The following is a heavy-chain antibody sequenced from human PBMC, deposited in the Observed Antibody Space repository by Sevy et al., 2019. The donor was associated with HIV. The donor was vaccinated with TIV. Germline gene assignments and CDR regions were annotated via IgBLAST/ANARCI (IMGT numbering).Heavy chain of an antibody. CDR1: GFTFSTYT. Sequence: GGSLRLSCAASGFTFSTYTMNWVRQAPGRGLEWVSSISFSSNYIYYADSVKGRLTISRGNAKNSLYLQMSSLRAEDTAVYYCARPYGSGSWEAFDIWGQGKMVTFSS. J-gene: IGHJ3*02. CDR3: ARPYGSGSWEAFDI. CDR2: ISFSSNYI. D-gene: IGHD3-10*01. V-gene: IGHV3-21*01.